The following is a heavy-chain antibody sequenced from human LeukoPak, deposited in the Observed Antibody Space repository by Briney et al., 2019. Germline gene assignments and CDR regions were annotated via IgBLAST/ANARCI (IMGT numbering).Heavy chain of an antibody. V-gene: IGHV3-23*01. Sequence: GGSLRLSCAASGFTFSSYAMSWVRQAPGKGLEWVSTITDSGGTAFYADSVKGRFTISRDNSKNTLFLQMNSLRAEDTAVYHCAKHDYGDFTPSPYPIWGQGTLVAVSS. CDR1: GFTFSSYA. D-gene: IGHD4-17*01. CDR3: AKHDYGDFTPSPYPI. J-gene: IGHJ4*02. CDR2: ITDSGGTA.